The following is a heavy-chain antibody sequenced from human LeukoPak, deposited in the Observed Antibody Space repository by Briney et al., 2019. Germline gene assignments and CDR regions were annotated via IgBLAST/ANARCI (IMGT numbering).Heavy chain of an antibody. CDR3: TKLILTDAVDI. V-gene: IGHV3-23*01. Sequence: PGGSLRLSCAASGFTFSSYAMSWVRQAPGKGREWVSAISGSGDNTYYADSVKGRFTISRDNSKSTLYLQMNSLRAEDTAVYYCTKLILTDAVDIWGQGTMVTVSS. J-gene: IGHJ3*02. D-gene: IGHD3-16*01. CDR1: GFTFSSYA. CDR2: ISGSGDNT.